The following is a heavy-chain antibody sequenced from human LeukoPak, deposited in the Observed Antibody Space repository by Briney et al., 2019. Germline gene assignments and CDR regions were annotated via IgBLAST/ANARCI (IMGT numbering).Heavy chain of an antibody. V-gene: IGHV1-2*06. CDR1: GYTFTGYY. J-gene: IGHJ4*02. CDR3: ATLGGSGWYYFDY. CDR2: INPNSGGT. Sequence: ASVKVSCKASGYTFTGYYMHWVRQAPGQGLEWMGRINPNSGGTNYAQKFQGRVTMSRDTSISTAYMELSRLRSDDTAVYYCATLGGSGWYYFDYWGQGTLLTVSS. D-gene: IGHD6-19*01.